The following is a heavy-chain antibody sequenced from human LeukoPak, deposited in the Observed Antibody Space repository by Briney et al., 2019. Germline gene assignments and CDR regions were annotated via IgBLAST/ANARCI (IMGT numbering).Heavy chain of an antibody. CDR1: GYTFTSYG. V-gene: IGHV1-18*01. D-gene: IGHD2-15*01. Sequence: ASVKVSCKASGYTFTSYGISWVRQAPGQGLECMGWISAYNGNTNYAQKLQGRVTMTTDTSTSTAYMELRSLRSDDTAVYYCASSYCSGGSCPGDFDYWGQGTLVTVSS. CDR2: ISAYNGNT. CDR3: ASSYCSGGSCPGDFDY. J-gene: IGHJ4*02.